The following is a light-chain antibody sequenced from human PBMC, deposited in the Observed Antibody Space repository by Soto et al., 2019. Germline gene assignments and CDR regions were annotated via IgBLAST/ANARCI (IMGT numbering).Light chain of an antibody. CDR3: QQYSSSPGT. J-gene: IGKJ1*01. Sequence: EIVLTQSPGTLSLSPGERATLSCRASQSASSSYLAWYQQKPGQAPRLLIYGASSRATGIPDRFSGSGSGTDFALTISRLEPEDFAVYYCQQYSSSPGTFGQGTNVEIK. V-gene: IGKV3-20*01. CDR2: GAS. CDR1: QSASSSY.